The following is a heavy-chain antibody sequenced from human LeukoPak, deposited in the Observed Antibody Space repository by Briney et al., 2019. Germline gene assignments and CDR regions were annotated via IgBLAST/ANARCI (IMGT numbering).Heavy chain of an antibody. Sequence: PGGSLRLSCAAPGFTFSSYSMNWVRQAPGKGLEWVSSISSSSSYIYYADSVKGRSTISRDNAKNSLYLQMNSLRAEDTAVYYCARERITMVRGVIRKPYYFDYWGQGTLVTVSS. CDR1: GFTFSSYS. V-gene: IGHV3-21*01. D-gene: IGHD3-10*01. CDR3: ARERITMVRGVIRKPYYFDY. J-gene: IGHJ4*02. CDR2: ISSSSSYI.